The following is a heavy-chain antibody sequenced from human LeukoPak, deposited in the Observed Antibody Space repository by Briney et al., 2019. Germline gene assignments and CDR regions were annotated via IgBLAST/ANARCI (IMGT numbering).Heavy chain of an antibody. Sequence: SETLSLTCTVSGSSISSYYWSWIRQPPGKGLEWIGYMYYSGNTNYNPSLKSRVTISVDTSKNQFSLRLSSVTAADTAVYYCASFPGTSRFQYWGQGTLVTVSS. CDR1: GSSISSYY. J-gene: IGHJ4*02. D-gene: IGHD3-3*01. CDR3: ASFPGTSRFQY. V-gene: IGHV4-59*01. CDR2: MYYSGNT.